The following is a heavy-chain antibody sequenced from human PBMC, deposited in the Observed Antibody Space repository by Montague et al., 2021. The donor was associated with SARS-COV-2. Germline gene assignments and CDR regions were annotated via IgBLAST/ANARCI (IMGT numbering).Heavy chain of an antibody. CDR1: GGSFSGYY. CDR2: INQSGRT. D-gene: IGHD1-26*01. CDR3: ARRGSSVWGVTVSAELDY. V-gene: IGHV4-34*01. J-gene: IGHJ4*02. Sequence: SETLSLTCAVYGGSFSGYYWSRIRQLPEKGLEWIGEINQSGRTNNNTSLKSRVIISVDTYKNKFSLKLCSVTAADTAVYYCARRGSSVWGVTVSAELDYWGQGTPVIVSS.